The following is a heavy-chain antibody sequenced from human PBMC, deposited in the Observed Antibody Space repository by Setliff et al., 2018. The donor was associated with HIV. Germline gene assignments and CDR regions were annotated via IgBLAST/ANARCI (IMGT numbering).Heavy chain of an antibody. CDR3: NIYYYYYMDV. CDR1: GGPISSDY. CDR2: IYYSGST. V-gene: IGHV4-59*12. Sequence: SETLSLTCTVSGGPISSDYWSWIRQPPGKGLEWIGYIYYSGSTNYNPSLKSRVTISVDTSKNQFSLKLSSVTAADTAVYYCNIYYYYYMDVWGKGTTVTVSS. J-gene: IGHJ6*03.